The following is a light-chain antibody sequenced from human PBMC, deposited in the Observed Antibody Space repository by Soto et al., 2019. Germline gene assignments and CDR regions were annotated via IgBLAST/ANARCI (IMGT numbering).Light chain of an antibody. V-gene: IGKV1-33*01. CDR2: DAS. CDR1: QDISNY. J-gene: IGKJ5*01. CDR3: QQYSHLIT. Sequence: DIQMTQSPSSLSASVGDRVTITCQASQDISNYLNWYQQKLGKAPTLLIYDASNLEIGVPSRFSGSGSGTNFTFTISSLQPEDIATYYCQQYSHLITFGQGTRLEIK.